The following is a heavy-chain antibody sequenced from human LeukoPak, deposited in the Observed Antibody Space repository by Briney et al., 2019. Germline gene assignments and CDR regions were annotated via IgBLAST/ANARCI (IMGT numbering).Heavy chain of an antibody. V-gene: IGHV4-34*01. CDR3: ARQMRRGYYGSGSPFDY. CDR2: INHSGST. Sequence: PSETLSLTCAVYGGSFSGYYWSWIRQPPGKGLEWIGEINHSGSTNYNPSLKSRVTISVDTSKNQFSLKLSSVTAADTAVYYCARQMRRGYYGSGSPFDYWGQGTLVTVSS. CDR1: GGSFSGYY. J-gene: IGHJ4*02. D-gene: IGHD3-10*01.